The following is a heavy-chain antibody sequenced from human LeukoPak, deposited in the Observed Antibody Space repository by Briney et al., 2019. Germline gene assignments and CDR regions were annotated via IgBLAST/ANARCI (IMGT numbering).Heavy chain of an antibody. CDR1: GYTFTGYY. CDR3: ARRVGNYYGDYPPRTLDY. V-gene: IGHV1-2*02. J-gene: IGHJ4*02. CDR2: INPNSGGT. D-gene: IGHD4-17*01. Sequence: GASVKVSCKASGYTFTGYYMHWVRQAPGQGLEWMGWINPNSGGTNYAQKFQGRVTMTRDTSISTAYMELSRLRSDDTAVYYCARRVGNYYGDYPPRTLDYWGQGTLVTVSS.